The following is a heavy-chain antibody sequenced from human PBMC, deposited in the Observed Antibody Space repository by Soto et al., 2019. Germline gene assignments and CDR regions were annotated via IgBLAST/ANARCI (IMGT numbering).Heavy chain of an antibody. CDR3: ARGLKNYYGVDV. Sequence: EVKVVESGGGLVQPGGSLRLSCVASGFTFSTYWMHWVRQVPGKGLVWVSRIKGDGSSLSYADSVKGRFTISRDNVENTVYLQMGSLRADDTALYYCARGLKNYYGVDVWGQGTTVTVSS. J-gene: IGHJ6*02. CDR2: IKGDGSSL. CDR1: GFTFSTYW. V-gene: IGHV3-74*01.